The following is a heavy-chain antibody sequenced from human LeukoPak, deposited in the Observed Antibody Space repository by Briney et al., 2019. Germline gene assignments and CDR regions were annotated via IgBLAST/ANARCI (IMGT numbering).Heavy chain of an antibody. J-gene: IGHJ4*02. V-gene: IGHV3-23*01. CDR1: GFTFGNYV. CDR3: AKRGLYSSTWYGFDY. D-gene: IGHD6-13*01. Sequence: GGSLRLSCAASGFTFGNYVMTWVRQGPGKGLEWVSGISGSGGSTYYADSVKGRFTISRDNSKNTLYLQMNSLTVEDTAVYYCAKRGLYSSTWYGFDYWGQGTLVTVSS. CDR2: ISGSGGST.